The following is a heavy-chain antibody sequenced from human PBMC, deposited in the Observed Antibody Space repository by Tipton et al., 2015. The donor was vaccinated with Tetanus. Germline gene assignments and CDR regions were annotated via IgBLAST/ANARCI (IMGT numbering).Heavy chain of an antibody. CDR1: GDSISRHY. J-gene: IGHJ5*02. CDR2: IYYSGTT. Sequence: PGLVKPSETLSLTCTVSGDSISRHYWSWIRQPPGKGLEWIGYIYYSGTTNYNPSLKSRVTISLDRSNNQFSLNLRSVTAADTAVYYCARGGDGYNRVPLLIDLWGQGTLVTVSS. CDR3: ARGGDGYNRVPLLIDL. V-gene: IGHV4-59*11. D-gene: IGHD5-24*01.